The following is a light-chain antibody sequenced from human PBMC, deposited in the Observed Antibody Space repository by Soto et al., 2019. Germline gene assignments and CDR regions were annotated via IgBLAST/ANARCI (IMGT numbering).Light chain of an antibody. V-gene: IGKV3-20*01. J-gene: IGKJ1*01. CDR1: QSVGSTS. Sequence: EIVLTQSPGTLSLSPGEEATLSCRASQSVGSTSLAWYQQKPGQAPRLLIYGGSSRATGIPDRFGGSGSGTDFTLTISRLEPEDFAVYWCQQYGTSPSTFGQGTKVEIK. CDR2: GGS. CDR3: QQYGTSPST.